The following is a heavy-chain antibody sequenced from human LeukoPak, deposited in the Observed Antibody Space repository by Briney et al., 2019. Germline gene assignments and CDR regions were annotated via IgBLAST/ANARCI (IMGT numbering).Heavy chain of an antibody. CDR1: GGTFSSYA. D-gene: IGHD4-17*01. Sequence: GASVKVSCKASGGTFSSYAISWVRQAPGQGLEWMGGIIPIFGTANYAQKFQGRVTITTDESTSTAYMELSSLRSEDTAVYYCARAAVTTALTYYFDYWGQGTLVTVSS. CDR2: IIPIFGTA. J-gene: IGHJ4*02. CDR3: ARAAVTTALTYYFDY. V-gene: IGHV1-69*05.